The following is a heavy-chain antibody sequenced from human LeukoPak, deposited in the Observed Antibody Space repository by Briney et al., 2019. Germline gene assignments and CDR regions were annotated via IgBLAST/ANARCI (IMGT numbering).Heavy chain of an antibody. V-gene: IGHV4-39*01. J-gene: IGHJ3*02. CDR3: ASGPYSSGWWGAFDI. CDR2: IYYSGST. D-gene: IGHD6-19*01. Sequence: SETLSLTCTVSGGSISSSSYYWGWIRQPPGKGLEWIGSIYYSGSTYYNPSLKSRVTISVDTSKNQFSLKLSSVTAADTAVYYCASGPYSSGWWGAFDIWGQGTMVTVSS. CDR1: GGSISSSSYY.